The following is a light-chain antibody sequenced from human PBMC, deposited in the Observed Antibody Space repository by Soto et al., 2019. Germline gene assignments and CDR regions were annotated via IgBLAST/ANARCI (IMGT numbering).Light chain of an antibody. Sequence: EVVLTQSPATLSLSAGDRATLSCRASQSVSSHFAWYQQKSGQAPRLLIYDASKRATGIPTRFSGSGSGTDFTLTISRLEPEDFAVYYCQQYGSSGTFGQGTKVDIK. CDR3: QQYGSSGT. V-gene: IGKV3-11*01. CDR1: QSVSSH. CDR2: DAS. J-gene: IGKJ1*01.